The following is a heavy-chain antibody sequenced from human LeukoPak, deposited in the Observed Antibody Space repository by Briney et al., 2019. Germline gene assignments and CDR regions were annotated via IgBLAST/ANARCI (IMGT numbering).Heavy chain of an antibody. CDR3: AKDLHYYDRSGYGFIHY. CDR1: GFSFSSYA. V-gene: IGHV3-23*01. D-gene: IGHD3-22*01. CDR2: LSGSGGST. Sequence: PGGSLRLSCAASGFSFSSYAMSWVRQAPGKGLEWVSALSGSGGSTYYADSVKGRFTISRDNSKNTLYLQMNSLRAEDTAVYYCAKDLHYYDRSGYGFIHYWGRGTLVTVSS. J-gene: IGHJ4*02.